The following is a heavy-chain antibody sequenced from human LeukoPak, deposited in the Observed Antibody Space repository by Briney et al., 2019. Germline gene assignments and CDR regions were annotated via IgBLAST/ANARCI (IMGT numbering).Heavy chain of an antibody. V-gene: IGHV4-34*01. Sequence: PSETLSLTCAVYGGSFSGYYWSWIRQPPGKGLEWIGEINHSGSTNYNPSLKSRVTISVDTSKNQFSLKLSSVTAADTAVYYCARGPQQRGWPGDFDYWGQGTLVTVSS. CDR1: GGSFSGYY. CDR3: ARGPQQRGWPGDFDY. D-gene: IGHD6-13*01. CDR2: INHSGST. J-gene: IGHJ4*02.